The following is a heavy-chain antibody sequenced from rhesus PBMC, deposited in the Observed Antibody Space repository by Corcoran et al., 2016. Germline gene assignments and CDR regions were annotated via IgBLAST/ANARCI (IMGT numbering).Heavy chain of an antibody. Sequence: QVQLQESGPGLVKPPETLPPTCAVSGYSISSGYYWNWIRQPPGKGLELIGSIYGSSGINYLNPSLKSRVTLSVDTSKNPFSLKLSCVTAADTAVYYCARGVGEDDYGYDSPYFAYWGQGVLVTVSS. J-gene: IGHJ4*01. CDR1: GYSISSGYY. V-gene: IGHV4S14*01. CDR2: IYGSSGIN. CDR3: ARGVGEDDYGYDSPYFAY. D-gene: IGHD3-9*01.